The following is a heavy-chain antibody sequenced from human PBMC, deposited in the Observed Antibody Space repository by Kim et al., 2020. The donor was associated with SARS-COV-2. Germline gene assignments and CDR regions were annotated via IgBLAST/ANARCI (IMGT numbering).Heavy chain of an antibody. J-gene: IGHJ6*02. Sequence: SETLSLTCAVYGGSFSGYYWSWIRQPPGKGLEWIGEINHSGSTNYNPSLKSRVTISVDTSKNQFSLKLSSVTAADTAVYYCASQDRNRIAARPNKSYYGIDVWGQGTTVTVSS. CDR3: ASQDRNRIAARPNKSYYGIDV. D-gene: IGHD6-6*01. CDR1: GGSFSGYY. V-gene: IGHV4-34*01. CDR2: INHSGST.